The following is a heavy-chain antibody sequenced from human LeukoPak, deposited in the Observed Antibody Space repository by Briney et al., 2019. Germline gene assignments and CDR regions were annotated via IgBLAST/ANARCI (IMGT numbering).Heavy chain of an antibody. Sequence: SETLSLNCNVSGGSISSTSYYWDWIRQPPGKGPEWIGSSYYSGSTYYNPSLKSRVTISVDTSKNQFSLRLSSVTAADTAVYYCARSNWNDPFDYWGQGTLVTVSS. J-gene: IGHJ4*02. CDR2: SYYSGST. CDR1: GGSISSTSYY. D-gene: IGHD1-20*01. CDR3: ARSNWNDPFDY. V-gene: IGHV4-39*01.